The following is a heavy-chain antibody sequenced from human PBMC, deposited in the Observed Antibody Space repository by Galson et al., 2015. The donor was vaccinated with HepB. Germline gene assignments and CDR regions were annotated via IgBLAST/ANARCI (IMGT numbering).Heavy chain of an antibody. CDR2: TYYRSKWYH. V-gene: IGHV6-1*01. D-gene: IGHD5-24*01. CDR1: GDSVASNDVA. J-gene: IGHJ4*02. Sequence: CAISGDSVASNDVAWNWLRQSPSRGLEWLGRTYYRSKWYHDYAVSVKSRITINSDTSKNQFSLQLNSVTPDGTAVYYCAKQMGRFDYWGQGNLVTVSS. CDR3: AKQMGRFDY.